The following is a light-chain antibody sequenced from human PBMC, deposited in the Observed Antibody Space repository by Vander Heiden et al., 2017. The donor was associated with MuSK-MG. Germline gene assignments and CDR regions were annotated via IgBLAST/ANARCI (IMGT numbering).Light chain of an antibody. CDR1: SGHINYG. CDR3: QSWGTASKLV. J-gene: IGLJ3*02. V-gene: IGLV4-69*01. Sequence: QLVLTQSPSASASPGASVKLTCTLSSGHINYGIAWHQQQPEKGLRCLMRGNIDGTHIKGDGIPDRFSGSSSGADPYPIISSLQSDDEADDFCQSWGTASKLVFGGGTKLTVL. CDR2: GNIDGTH.